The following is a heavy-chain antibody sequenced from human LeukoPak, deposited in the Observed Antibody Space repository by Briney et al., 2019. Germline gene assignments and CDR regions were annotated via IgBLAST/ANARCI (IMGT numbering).Heavy chain of an antibody. CDR2: ISSGSSNI. D-gene: IGHD7-27*01. CDR1: GFTFSNAW. Sequence: PGGSLRLSCAASGFTFSNAWMSWVRQAPGKGLEWVSSISSGSSNIYYADSVKGRFTISRDNAQNSLYLQMNSLRAEDTAVYYCAKGDVSVTREFDYWGQGTLVTVSS. V-gene: IGHV3-21*01. J-gene: IGHJ4*02. CDR3: AKGDVSVTREFDY.